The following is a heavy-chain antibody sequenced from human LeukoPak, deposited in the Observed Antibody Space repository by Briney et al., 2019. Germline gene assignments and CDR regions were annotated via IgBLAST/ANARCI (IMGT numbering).Heavy chain of an antibody. Sequence: TGGSLRLSCAASGFTFSSYGMHWVRQAPGKGLEWVAFIRYEGTNKYYADSVRGRFTISRDNAKNLLYLQMNSLRAEDTAVYYCARGPYPDYWGHGTLVTVSS. CDR2: IRYEGTNK. CDR3: ARGPYPDY. CDR1: GFTFSSYG. V-gene: IGHV3-30*02. J-gene: IGHJ4*01.